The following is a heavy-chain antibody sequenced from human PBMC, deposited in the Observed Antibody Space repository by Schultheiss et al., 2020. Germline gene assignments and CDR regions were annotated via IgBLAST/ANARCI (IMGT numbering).Heavy chain of an antibody. Sequence: GESLKISCVASGFSFSDSPMHWVRQAPGKGPVWVSRINRSGRTTDYADSVKGRFTISRDNAKNTLYLEMKSLRVEDMAVYYCANDNWGADSWGQGTLVTVSS. CDR2: INRSGRTT. J-gene: IGHJ4*02. CDR1: GFSFSDSP. CDR3: ANDNWGADS. V-gene: IGHV3-74*01. D-gene: IGHD7-27*01.